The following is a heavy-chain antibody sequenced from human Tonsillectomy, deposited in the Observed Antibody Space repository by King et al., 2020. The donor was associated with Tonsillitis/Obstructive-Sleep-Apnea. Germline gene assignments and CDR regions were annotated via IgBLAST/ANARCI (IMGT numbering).Heavy chain of an antibody. J-gene: IGHJ4*02. CDR1: GFTFSSFG. CDR3: AKAHHDSSGYYFDY. Sequence: VQLVESGGGVVQPGESLRLSCAASGFTFSSFGMHWVRQAPGKGLEWMSVVSYDGSNKYYADSVKGRFTSSRDNSKNTVYLQMNSLRAEDTAVYYCAKAHHDSSGYYFDYWGQGTLVTVSS. V-gene: IGHV3-30*18. CDR2: VSYDGSNK. D-gene: IGHD3-22*01.